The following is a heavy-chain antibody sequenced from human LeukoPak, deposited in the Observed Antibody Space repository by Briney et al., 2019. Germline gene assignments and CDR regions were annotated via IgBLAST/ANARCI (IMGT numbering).Heavy chain of an antibody. D-gene: IGHD5-18*01. J-gene: IGHJ4*02. CDR1: AFTFSICT. V-gene: IGHV3-23*01. CDR3: ARRGYSSGIDY. Sequence: GGSLRLSCAASAFTFSICTMNWVRQAPGKGLEWVSGITGSGGSTYYADSVKGRFTISRDNSKNSLYLQMNSLRAEDTAVYYCARRGYSSGIDYWGQGTLVTVSS. CDR2: ITGSGGST.